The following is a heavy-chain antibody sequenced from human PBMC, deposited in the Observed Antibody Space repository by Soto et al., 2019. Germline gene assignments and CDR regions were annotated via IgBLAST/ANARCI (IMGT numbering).Heavy chain of an antibody. CDR2: IIPIFGTA. CDR1: GGTFSSYA. J-gene: IGHJ6*02. Sequence: QVQLVQSGAEVKKPGSSVNVSCKASGGTFSSYAISWVRQAPGQGLEWMGGIIPIFGTANYAQKFQGRVTITADESTSTAYMELSSLRSEDTAVYYCARSYDGYSSSWYGLYYYYGMDVWGQGTTVTVSS. CDR3: ARSYDGYSSSWYGLYYYYGMDV. D-gene: IGHD6-13*01. V-gene: IGHV1-69*01.